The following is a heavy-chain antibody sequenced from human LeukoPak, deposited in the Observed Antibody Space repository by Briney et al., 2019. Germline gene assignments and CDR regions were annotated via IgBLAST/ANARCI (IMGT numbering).Heavy chain of an antibody. CDR2: IIPIFGTA. J-gene: IGHJ6*02. CDR1: GCTFTSYA. CDR3: ARDTDCSGGSCYPYYYGMDV. D-gene: IGHD2-15*01. Sequence: SVTVSFTASGCTFTSYAISWVRQAPGQGLEWMGGIIPIFGTANYAQKFQGRVTITADESTSTAYMELSSLRSEDTAAYYCARDTDCSGGSCYPYYYGMDVWGQGTTLTVSS. V-gene: IGHV1-69*13.